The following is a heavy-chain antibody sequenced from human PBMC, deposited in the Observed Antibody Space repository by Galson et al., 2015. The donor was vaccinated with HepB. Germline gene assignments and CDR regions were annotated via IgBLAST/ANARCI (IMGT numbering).Heavy chain of an antibody. V-gene: IGHV1-3*01. CDR1: GYTFTSYA. Sequence: SVKVSCKASGYTFTSYATHWVRQAPGQRLEWMGWINAGNGNTKYSQKFQGRVTITRDTSASTAYMELSSLRSEDTAVYYCASSPSKSSSWSYYYFDYWGQGTLVTVSS. CDR2: INAGNGNT. CDR3: ASSPSKSSSWSYYYFDY. D-gene: IGHD6-13*01. J-gene: IGHJ4*02.